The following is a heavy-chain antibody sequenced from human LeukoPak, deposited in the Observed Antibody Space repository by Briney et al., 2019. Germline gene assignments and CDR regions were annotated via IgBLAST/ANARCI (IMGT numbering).Heavy chain of an antibody. D-gene: IGHD6-13*01. J-gene: IGHJ4*02. Sequence: PSETLSLTCTVSGGSISSYYWSWIRQPPGKGLAWIGYIYYSGSTNYNPSLKSRVTISVDTSKNQFSLKLSSVTAADTAVYYCARAAYSSSWYLYYFDYWGQGTLVTVSS. CDR1: GGSISSYY. CDR3: ARAAYSSSWYLYYFDY. CDR2: IYYSGST. V-gene: IGHV4-59*01.